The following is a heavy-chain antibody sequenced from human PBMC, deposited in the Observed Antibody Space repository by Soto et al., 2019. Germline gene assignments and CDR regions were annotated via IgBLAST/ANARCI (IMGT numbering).Heavy chain of an antibody. D-gene: IGHD3-3*01. J-gene: IGHJ6*02. Sequence: ASVKGSCKASGYTLTSYAMHWVRQAPGQRVEWMGWINAGNGNTKYSQKFQGRVTITRDTSASTAYMELSSLRSEDTAVYYCARVRRDVLRGFYHYYGMDVWGQGTTVTVSS. CDR2: INAGNGNT. V-gene: IGHV1-3*01. CDR1: GYTLTSYA. CDR3: ARVRRDVLRGFYHYYGMDV.